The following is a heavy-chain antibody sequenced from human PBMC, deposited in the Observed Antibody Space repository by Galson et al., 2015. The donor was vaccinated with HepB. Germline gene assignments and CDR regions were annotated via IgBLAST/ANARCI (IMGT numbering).Heavy chain of an antibody. CDR2: IYPGDSDT. Sequence: QSGAEVKKPGESLKISCKGSGYSFTSNWIGWVRQMPGKGLEWMGIIYPGDSDTRYSPSFQGQVTISADKSISTAYLQWSSLKASDTAMYYCATHPGGYCSSSTCSAQNFDHWGQGTLVTVSS. CDR1: GYSFTSNW. D-gene: IGHD2-2*01. V-gene: IGHV5-51*01. CDR3: ATHPGGYCSSSTCSAQNFDH. J-gene: IGHJ4*02.